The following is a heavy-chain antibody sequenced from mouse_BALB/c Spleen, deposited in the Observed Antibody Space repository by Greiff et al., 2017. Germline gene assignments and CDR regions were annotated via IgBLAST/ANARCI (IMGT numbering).Heavy chain of an antibody. V-gene: IGHV5-4*02. CDR1: GFTFSDYY. CDR2: ISDGGSYT. J-gene: IGHJ4*01. Sequence: EVKLVESGGGLEKPGGSLKLSCAASGFTFSDYYMYWVRQTPEKRLEWVATISDGGSYTYYPDSVKGRFTISRDNAKNNLYLQMSSLKSEDTAMYYCARVGSYAMDYWGQGTSVTVSS. CDR3: ARVGSYAMDY.